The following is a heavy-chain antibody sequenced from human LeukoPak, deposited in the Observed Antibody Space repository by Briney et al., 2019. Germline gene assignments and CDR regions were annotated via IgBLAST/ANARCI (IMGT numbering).Heavy chain of an antibody. Sequence: GGSLRLSCAASEFTFSNYWMHWVRQAPGKGLEWVANIKHDGAEKYYVDSVRGRFTISRDNAKNSLYLQMNSLRAEDTAVYYCARDRSSMSTVITTGKAGFDPWGQGTLVTVSS. J-gene: IGHJ5*02. CDR3: ARDRSSMSTVITTGKAGFDP. V-gene: IGHV3-7*01. D-gene: IGHD3-16*01. CDR2: IKHDGAEK. CDR1: EFTFSNYW.